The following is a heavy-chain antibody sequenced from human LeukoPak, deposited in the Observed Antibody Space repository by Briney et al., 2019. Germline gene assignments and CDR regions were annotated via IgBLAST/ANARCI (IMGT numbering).Heavy chain of an antibody. J-gene: IGHJ5*02. D-gene: IGHD6-13*01. Sequence: SETLSLTCTVSGGSISSYYWSWIRQPAGKGLEWIGRIYTSGSTNYNPSLKSRVTMSVDTSKNQFSLKLSSVTAADTAVYYCARHFNGAAAAGTFTWRGWFDPWGQGTLVTVSS. V-gene: IGHV4-4*07. CDR3: ARHFNGAAAAGTFTWRGWFDP. CDR1: GGSISSYY. CDR2: IYTSGST.